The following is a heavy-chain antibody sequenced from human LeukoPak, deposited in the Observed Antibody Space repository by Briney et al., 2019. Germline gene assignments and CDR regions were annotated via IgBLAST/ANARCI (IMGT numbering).Heavy chain of an antibody. CDR3: AREGAAAGRYFDY. D-gene: IGHD6-13*01. V-gene: IGHV1-8*03. J-gene: IGHJ4*02. CDR1: GYTFTSYD. CDR2: MNPNTGNT. Sequence: EASVKVSCKASGYTFTSYDINWVRQATGQGLEWMGWMNPNTGNTGYAQKFQGRVTITRNTSISTAYMELSSLRSEDTAVYYCAREGAAAGRYFDYWGQGTLVTVSS.